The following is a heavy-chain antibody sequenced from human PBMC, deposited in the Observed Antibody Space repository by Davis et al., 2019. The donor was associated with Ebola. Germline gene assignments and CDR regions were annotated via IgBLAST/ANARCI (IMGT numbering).Heavy chain of an antibody. CDR1: GGSISSYY. CDR3: ARDLRDYYYGMDV. CDR2: VYYSGSA. J-gene: IGHJ6*04. D-gene: IGHD4-17*01. V-gene: IGHV4-59*12. Sequence: MPSETLSLTCTVSGGSISSYYWTWVRQPPGKGLEWIGFVYYSGSAYYNPSLKSRITISIARSKNQFSLKLTSVTAADTAVYYCARDLRDYYYGMDVWGKGTTVTVSS.